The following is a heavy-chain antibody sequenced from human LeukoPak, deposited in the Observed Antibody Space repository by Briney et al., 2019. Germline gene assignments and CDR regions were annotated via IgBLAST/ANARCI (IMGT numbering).Heavy chain of an antibody. CDR2: ISWNSDSI. CDR1: GFTLDDYA. V-gene: IGHV3-9*01. Sequence: GGSLRLSCAASGFTLDDYAMQWVRQVPGKGLEWVSGISWNSDSIDYADSVKGRFTISRDNAKNSLYLQMNSLRAEDTALYYCAKDIDYFVNSGSQGDDYFDYWGQGSLVTVSS. CDR3: AKDIDYFVNSGSQGDDYFDY. J-gene: IGHJ4*02. D-gene: IGHD3-22*01.